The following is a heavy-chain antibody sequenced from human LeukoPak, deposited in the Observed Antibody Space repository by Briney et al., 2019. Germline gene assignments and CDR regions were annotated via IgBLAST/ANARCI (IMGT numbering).Heavy chain of an antibody. D-gene: IGHD3-22*01. CDR1: GFTFSSYS. V-gene: IGHV3-21*03. J-gene: IGHJ4*02. Sequence: GESLRLSCAASGFTFSSYSMNWVRRAPGKGLEWVSSISSSSSYVYYADSVKGRFTISRDNAKNSLYLQMNSLKTEDTAVYYCTRAPNYYDKHFDYWGQGTLVTVSS. CDR3: TRAPNYYDKHFDY. CDR2: ISSSSSYV.